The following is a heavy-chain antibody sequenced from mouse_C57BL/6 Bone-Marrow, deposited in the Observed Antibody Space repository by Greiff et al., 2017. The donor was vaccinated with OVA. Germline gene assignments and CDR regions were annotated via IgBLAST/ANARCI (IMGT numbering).Heavy chain of an antibody. CDR1: GFTFSSYA. J-gene: IGHJ3*01. Sequence: EVQLVESGGGLVKPGGSLKLSCAASGFTFSSYAMSWVRQTPEKRLEWVATISDGGSYTYYPDNVKGRFTISRDNAKNNLYLQMSHLKSEDTAMYYCARIYDYDGAYWGQGTLVTVSA. D-gene: IGHD2-4*01. V-gene: IGHV5-4*01. CDR2: ISDGGSYT. CDR3: ARIYDYDGAY.